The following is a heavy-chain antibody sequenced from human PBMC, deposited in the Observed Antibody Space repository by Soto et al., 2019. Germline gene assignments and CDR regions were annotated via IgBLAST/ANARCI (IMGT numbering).Heavy chain of an antibody. J-gene: IGHJ3*01. CDR2: LYYSGRT. CDR3: AIVVVPAAF. Sequence: WGWIRQPTGKVLEWIGSLYYSGRTYYNQSLKRRVTISVDTSKNQYSLNLSSVTAADTAVYYWAIVVVPAAF. V-gene: IGHV4-39*01. D-gene: IGHD2-2*01.